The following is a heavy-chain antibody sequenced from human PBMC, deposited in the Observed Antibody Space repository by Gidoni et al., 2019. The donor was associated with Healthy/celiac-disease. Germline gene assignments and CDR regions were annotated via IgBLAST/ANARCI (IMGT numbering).Heavy chain of an antibody. CDR1: GFPFSNPW. Sequence: EVQLVESGGGLVKPGGSLRLSCAASGFPFSNPWMNWVRQAPGKGLEWVGRIKSKTDGGTTDYAAPVKGRFTISRDDSKNTLYLQMNSLKTEDTAVYYCTTDPAGIAVAGTQNFDYWGQGTLVTVSS. D-gene: IGHD6-19*01. CDR3: TTDPAGIAVAGTQNFDY. V-gene: IGHV3-15*07. J-gene: IGHJ4*02. CDR2: IKSKTDGGTT.